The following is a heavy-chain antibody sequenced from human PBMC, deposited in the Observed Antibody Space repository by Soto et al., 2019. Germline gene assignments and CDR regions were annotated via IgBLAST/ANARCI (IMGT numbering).Heavy chain of an antibody. Sequence: QVQLVQSGAEVKKPGASVKVSCGASGYTFSSYGISWVRQAPGQGFEWMGWISGYNSITRYAQKFQGRVTLTTDTSTSTAYMELRSLRSDGTGVYYCARAFGSTDYWGQGTLVTVSS. J-gene: IGHJ4*02. CDR3: ARAFGSTDY. CDR1: GYTFSSYG. V-gene: IGHV1-18*01. D-gene: IGHD6-13*01. CDR2: ISGYNSIT.